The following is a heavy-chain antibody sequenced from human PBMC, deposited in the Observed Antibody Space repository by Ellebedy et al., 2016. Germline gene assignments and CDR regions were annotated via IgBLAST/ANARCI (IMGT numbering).Heavy chain of an antibody. CDR1: GFTFSSYG. J-gene: IGHJ6*02. Sequence: GGSLRLXXAASGFTFSSYGMHWVRQAPGKGLEWVAVISYDGSNKYYADSVKGRFTISRDNSKNTLYLQMNSLRAEDTAVYYCAKDSTDGGYYYYGMDVWGQGTTVTVSS. V-gene: IGHV3-30*18. CDR3: AKDSTDGGYYYYGMDV. CDR2: ISYDGSNK. D-gene: IGHD3-16*01.